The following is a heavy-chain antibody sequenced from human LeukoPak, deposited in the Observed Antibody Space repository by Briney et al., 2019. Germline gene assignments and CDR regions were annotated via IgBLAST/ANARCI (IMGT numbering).Heavy chain of an antibody. CDR3: ARDVAEYYYDSSGPNWFDP. J-gene: IGHJ5*02. V-gene: IGHV3-30-3*01. CDR2: ISYDGSNK. CDR1: GFTFSSYA. Sequence: GRSLRLSCAASGFTFSSYAMHWVRQAPGKGLEWVAVISYDGSNKYYADSVKGRFTISRDNSKNTLYLQMNSLRAEDTAVYYCARDVAEYYYDSSGPNWFDPWGQGTLVTVSS. D-gene: IGHD3-22*01.